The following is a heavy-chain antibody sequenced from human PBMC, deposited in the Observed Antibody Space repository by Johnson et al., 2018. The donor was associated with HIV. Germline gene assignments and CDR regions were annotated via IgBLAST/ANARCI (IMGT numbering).Heavy chain of an antibody. J-gene: IGHJ3*02. D-gene: IGHD5-18*01. V-gene: IGHV3-53*01. CDR3: ARAYSYGAFDI. Sequence: VQLVESGGGLIQPGGSLRLSCAASGFTVSSNYMSWVRQAPGKGLEWVSVIYSGGSTYYADPGKGRFTISRDNSKNTLYFQMNSLRAEDTAVYYCARAYSYGAFDIWGQGTMVTVSS. CDR1: GFTVSSNY. CDR2: IYSGGST.